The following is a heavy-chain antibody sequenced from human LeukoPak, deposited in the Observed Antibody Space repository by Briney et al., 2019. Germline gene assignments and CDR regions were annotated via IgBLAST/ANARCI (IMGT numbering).Heavy chain of an antibody. CDR2: IYYSGCT. CDR3: ARDHLRTLDY. CDR1: GGSISSYY. J-gene: IGHJ4*02. Sequence: SETLSLTCTVSGGSISSYYWSWIRQPPGKGLEWIGYIYYSGCTNYNPSLTSRVTISVDTSKNQFSLKLSSVTAADTAVYYCARDHLRTLDYWGQGTLVTVSS. D-gene: IGHD4-17*01. V-gene: IGHV4-59*01.